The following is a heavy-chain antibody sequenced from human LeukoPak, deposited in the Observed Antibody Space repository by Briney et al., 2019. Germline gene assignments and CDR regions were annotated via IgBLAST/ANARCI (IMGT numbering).Heavy chain of an antibody. D-gene: IGHD3-22*01. CDR3: ARGGDSSGKYGDY. Sequence: ASVKVSCKASGYTFTGYYMHWVRQAPGQGLEWMGWINPNSGGTNYAQKFQGRVTMTTDTSTSTAYMELRSLRSDDTAVYYCARGGDSSGKYGDYWGQGTLVTVSS. J-gene: IGHJ4*02. V-gene: IGHV1-2*02. CDR1: GYTFTGYY. CDR2: INPNSGGT.